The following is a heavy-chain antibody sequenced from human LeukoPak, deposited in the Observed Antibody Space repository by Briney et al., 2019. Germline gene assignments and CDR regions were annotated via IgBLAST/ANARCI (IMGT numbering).Heavy chain of an antibody. CDR2: SYSGGVA. V-gene: IGHV4-59*01. CDR1: LASPCAYY. CDR3: AHSKRGGGYYINAFAV. J-gene: IGHJ3*01. Sequence: PETLSLTPTLSLASPCAYYRSSIRPPPRKGLEWIGYSYSGGVANYNPSLKSRATISIDTSENQFSLRLTSVTAADTAVYFCAHSKRGGGYYINAFAVWGQGALVTISS. D-gene: IGHD1-26*01.